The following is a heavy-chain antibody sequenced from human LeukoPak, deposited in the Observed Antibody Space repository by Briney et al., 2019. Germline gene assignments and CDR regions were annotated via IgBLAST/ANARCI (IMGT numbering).Heavy chain of an antibody. CDR3: ARGNGGPDY. CDR2: ISGSGGST. V-gene: IGHV3-23*01. J-gene: IGHJ4*02. Sequence: GGSLRLSCAASGFTFSSYAMSWVRQAPGKGLEWVSAISGSGGSTYYADSVKGRFTISRDNAKSSLYLQMNSLRAEDTAVYYCARGNGGPDYWGQGTLVTVSS. CDR1: GFTFSSYA.